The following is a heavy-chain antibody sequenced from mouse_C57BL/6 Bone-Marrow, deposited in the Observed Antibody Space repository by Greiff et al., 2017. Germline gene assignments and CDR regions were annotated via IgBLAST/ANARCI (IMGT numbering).Heavy chain of an antibody. V-gene: IGHV8-8*01. Sequence: QVTLKESGPGILQPSQTLSLTCSFSGFSLSTFGMGVGWIRQPSGKGLEWLAHIWWDDDKYYNPALKSRLTISKDTSKNQVFLKIANVDTADTATYYCARMICYGIYWYFDVWGTGTTVTVSS. D-gene: IGHD2-1*01. J-gene: IGHJ1*03. CDR3: ARMICYGIYWYFDV. CDR2: IWWDDDK. CDR1: GFSLSTFGMG.